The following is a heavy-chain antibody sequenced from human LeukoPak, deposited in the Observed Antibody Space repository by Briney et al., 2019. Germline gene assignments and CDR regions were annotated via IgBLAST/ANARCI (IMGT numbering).Heavy chain of an antibody. CDR3: AREAPYFDWLFGWFDP. Sequence: ASVKVSCKASGGTFSSYAISWVRQAPGQGREWMGRIIPIFGTANYAQKFQGRVTITADESTSTAYMELSSLRSEDTAVYYCAREAPYFDWLFGWFDPWGQGTLVTVSS. J-gene: IGHJ5*02. CDR1: GGTFSSYA. CDR2: IIPIFGTA. D-gene: IGHD3-9*01. V-gene: IGHV1-69*13.